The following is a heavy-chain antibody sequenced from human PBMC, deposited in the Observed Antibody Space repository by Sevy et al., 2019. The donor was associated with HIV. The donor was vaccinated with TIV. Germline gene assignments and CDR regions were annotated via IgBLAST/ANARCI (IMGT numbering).Heavy chain of an antibody. Sequence: GGSLRLSCAASGFTFSSYGMHRVRQAPGKGLEWVAVIWYDRSNKYYADSVKGRFTISRDNSKNTLYLQMNSLRAEDTAVYYCARDYSNYGVFDYWGQGTLVTVSS. CDR1: GFTFSSYG. D-gene: IGHD4-4*01. CDR2: IWYDRSNK. V-gene: IGHV3-33*01. CDR3: ARDYSNYGVFDY. J-gene: IGHJ4*02.